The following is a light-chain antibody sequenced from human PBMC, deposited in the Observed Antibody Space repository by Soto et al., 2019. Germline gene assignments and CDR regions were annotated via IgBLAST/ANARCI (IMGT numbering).Light chain of an antibody. CDR3: TSYRSSTLFV. J-gene: IGLJ1*01. V-gene: IGLV2-14*03. CDR2: DVT. CDR1: SSDVGY. Sequence: QSALTQPASVSGSPGQSIAISCTGTSSDVGYVSWYQQHPDKAPKLMIYDVTNRPSGVSNRFSGSKSGNTASLTISGLQAEDEADYYCTSYRSSTLFVFGTGTKLTVL.